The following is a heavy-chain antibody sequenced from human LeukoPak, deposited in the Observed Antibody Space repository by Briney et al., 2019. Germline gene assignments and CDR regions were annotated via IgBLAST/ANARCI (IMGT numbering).Heavy chain of an antibody. CDR3: ATTTIRLGF. CDR1: GGTISSSSNY. J-gene: IGHJ4*02. V-gene: IGHV4-39*07. Sequence: SETLSLTCSVSGGTISSSSNYWGWIRQPPGKGLEWIGSIYNGGSTYYNPSLKSRVTISVDTSNNQLSLRLSSVTAADTAVYYCATTTIRLGFWGQGTLVTVSS. D-gene: IGHD1-26*01. CDR2: IYNGGST.